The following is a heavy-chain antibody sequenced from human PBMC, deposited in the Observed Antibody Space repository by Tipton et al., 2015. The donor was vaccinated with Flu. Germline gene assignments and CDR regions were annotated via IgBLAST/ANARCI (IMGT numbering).Heavy chain of an antibody. CDR3: VTPLHYGKPFFDH. CDR2: ISGSGGKT. J-gene: IGHJ4*02. D-gene: IGHD3-10*01. CDR1: GFSFEAYT. Sequence: SLRLSCRTSGFSFEAYTMTWVRQAPGKGLEWVSGISGSGGKTDFADSVKGRFTISRDNSKNTSYLQLNSLRVEDTAIYYCVTPLHYGKPFFDHWGQGTLVTVSS. V-gene: IGHV3-23*01.